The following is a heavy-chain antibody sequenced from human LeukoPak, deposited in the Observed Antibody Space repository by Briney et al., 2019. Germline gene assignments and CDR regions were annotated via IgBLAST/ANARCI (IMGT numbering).Heavy chain of an antibody. V-gene: IGHV1-69*05. CDR1: GGTFSSYA. J-gene: IGHJ5*02. Sequence: SVNVSCKASGGTFSSYAISWVRQAPGQGLEWMGGIIPIFGTANYAQKFQGRVTITTDESTSTAYMELSSLRSEDTAVYYCASRVSDPDYYDSSGYAWFDPWGQGTLVTVSS. CDR3: ASRVSDPDYYDSSGYAWFDP. CDR2: IIPIFGTA. D-gene: IGHD3-22*01.